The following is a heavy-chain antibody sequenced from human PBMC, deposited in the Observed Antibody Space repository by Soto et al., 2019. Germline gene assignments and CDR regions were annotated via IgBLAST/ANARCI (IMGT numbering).Heavy chain of an antibody. CDR2: INHSAST. J-gene: IGHJ4*02. V-gene: IGHV4-34*01. CDR3: ARCAISSWSTVDY. CDR1: GGSLRGSY. D-gene: IGHD6-13*01. Sequence: PXXTLSLACAVYGGSLRGSYWRGILQPPGKGLEWIGDINHSASTNYTPPLKSRVTISGATSTNQFSLKLRSVRAADTAVYSCARCAISSWSTVDYWGEGTLVTVSS.